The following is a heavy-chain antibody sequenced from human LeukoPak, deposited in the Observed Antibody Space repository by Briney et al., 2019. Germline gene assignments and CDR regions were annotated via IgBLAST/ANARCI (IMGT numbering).Heavy chain of an antibody. CDR3: ARGGDRRDY. V-gene: IGHV4-39*01. Sequence: PSETLSLTCTVSGGSISSGGYYWGWIRQPPGKGLEWIGSIYYSGSTYYNPSLKSRVTISVDTSKNQFSLKLSSVTAADTAVYYCARGGDRRDYWGQGTLVTVSS. CDR2: IYYSGST. CDR1: GGSISSGGYY. J-gene: IGHJ4*02. D-gene: IGHD1-14*01.